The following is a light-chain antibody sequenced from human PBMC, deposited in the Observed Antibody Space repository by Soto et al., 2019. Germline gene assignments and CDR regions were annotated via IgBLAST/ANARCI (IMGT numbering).Light chain of an antibody. J-gene: IGKJ5*01. CDR3: QQYTGPPTT. CDR2: GAS. Sequence: EIVMTQSPATLSVSPGESSTLSCMASQTVSSNYLAWCQQRPGQAPRLLIYGASTRAAGIPDRFSGSGSGTDFTLTITRLEPEDSAVYFCQQYTGPPTTFGQGTRLE. V-gene: IGKV3-20*01. CDR1: QTVSSNY.